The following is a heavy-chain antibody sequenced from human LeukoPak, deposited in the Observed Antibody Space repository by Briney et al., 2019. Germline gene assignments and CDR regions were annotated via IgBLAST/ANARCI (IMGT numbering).Heavy chain of an antibody. J-gene: IGHJ4*02. CDR2: IYSGGST. Sequence: GGSLRLSCAASGFTVSSNYMSWVRQAPGKGLEWVSVIYSGGSTYYADSVKGRFTISRDNSKNTLYLQMNSLRAEDTAVYYCARVEQLVRGADYWGQGTLVTVSS. CDR1: GFTVSSNY. D-gene: IGHD6-13*01. CDR3: ARVEQLVRGADY. V-gene: IGHV3-53*01.